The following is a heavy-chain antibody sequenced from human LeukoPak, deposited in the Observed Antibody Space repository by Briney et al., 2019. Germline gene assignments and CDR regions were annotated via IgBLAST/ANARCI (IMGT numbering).Heavy chain of an antibody. CDR1: GDSVGSPYY. CDR2: IFHSGHV. V-gene: IGHV4-38-2*02. Sequence: SETLSLTCNVSGDSVGSPYYWGWIRQPPGKGLEWVASIFHSGHVYHNPSLKSRVTMSIDMSRNQFSLKLTSVTAAETALYYCARAVTGEPDYFDLWGQGTLVTVSS. D-gene: IGHD1-14*01. CDR3: ARAVTGEPDYFDL. J-gene: IGHJ4*02.